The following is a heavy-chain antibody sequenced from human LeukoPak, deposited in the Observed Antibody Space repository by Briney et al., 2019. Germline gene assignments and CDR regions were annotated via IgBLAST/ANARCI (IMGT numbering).Heavy chain of an antibody. D-gene: IGHD3-16*01. CDR2: ISYDGSNK. J-gene: IGHJ4*02. CDR1: GFTFSSYA. CDR3: AKVRWGSDNALDS. V-gene: IGHV3-30*04. Sequence: WGSLRLSCAASGFTFSSYAMHWVRQAPGKGLEWVAVISYDGSNKYYADSVKGRFTISRDNSKNTLYLQMNSLRAEDTAVYYCAKVRWGSDNALDSWGQGTLVTVSS.